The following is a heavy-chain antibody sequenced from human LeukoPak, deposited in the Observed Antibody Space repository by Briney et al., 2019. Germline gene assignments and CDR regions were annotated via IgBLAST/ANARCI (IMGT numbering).Heavy chain of an antibody. CDR1: GYTFTSHD. J-gene: IGHJ4*02. CDR2: MNPNSGNT. CDR3: ARVADGSSWYGSLQVADY. V-gene: IGHV1-8*01. D-gene: IGHD6-13*01. Sequence: ASVKVSCKASGYTFTSHDINWVRQATGQGLEWMGWMNPNSGNTGYAQKFQGRVTMTRNTSISTAYMELSSLRSEDTAVYYCARVADGSSWYGSLQVADYWGQGTLVTVSS.